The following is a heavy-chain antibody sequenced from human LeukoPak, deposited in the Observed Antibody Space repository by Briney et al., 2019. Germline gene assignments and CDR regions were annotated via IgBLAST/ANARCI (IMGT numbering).Heavy chain of an antibody. CDR3: ARVVDKAAADYYYYYMDV. J-gene: IGHJ6*03. Sequence: GASVKVSCKASGYTFTSYGISWVRQAPGQGLEWMGWISAYNGNTNYAQKLQGRVTMTTDTSTSTAYMELRSLRSDDTAVYYCARVVDKAAADYYYYYMDVWGKGTTVTVSS. V-gene: IGHV1-18*01. CDR2: ISAYNGNT. D-gene: IGHD6-13*01. CDR1: GYTFTSYG.